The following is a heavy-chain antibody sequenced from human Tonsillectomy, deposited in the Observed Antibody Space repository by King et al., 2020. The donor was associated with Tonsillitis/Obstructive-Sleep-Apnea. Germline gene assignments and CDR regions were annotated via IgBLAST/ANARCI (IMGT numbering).Heavy chain of an antibody. CDR3: AKGGVLLWFGENGGFDY. CDR2: ISYDGSNK. J-gene: IGHJ4*02. V-gene: IGHV3-30*18. Sequence: VQLVESGGGVVQPGRSLRLSCAASGFTFSSYGMHWVRQAPGKGLEWVAVISYDGSNKYYADSVKGRFTTSRDNSKNTLFLKMNSLRAEDTAVYYCAKGGVLLWFGENGGFDYWGQGTLVTVSS. D-gene: IGHD3-10*01. CDR1: GFTFSSYG.